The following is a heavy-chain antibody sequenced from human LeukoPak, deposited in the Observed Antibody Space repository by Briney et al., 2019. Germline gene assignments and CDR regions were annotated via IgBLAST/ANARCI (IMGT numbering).Heavy chain of an antibody. CDR1: GGSISSYY. CDR2: IYYSGST. CDR3: ARDGSVGYMDV. D-gene: IGHD4-23*01. Sequence: SETLSLTCTVPGGSISSYYWSWIRQPPGKGLEWIGYIYYSGSTNYNPSLKSRVTISVDTSKNQFSLKLSSVTAADTAVYYCARDGSVGYMDVWGKGTTVTISS. V-gene: IGHV4-59*01. J-gene: IGHJ6*03.